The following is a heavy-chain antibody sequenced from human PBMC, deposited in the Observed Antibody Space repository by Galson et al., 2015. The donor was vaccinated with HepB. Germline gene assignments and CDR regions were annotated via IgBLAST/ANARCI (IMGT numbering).Heavy chain of an antibody. CDR2: IVVGSGNT. D-gene: IGHD1-26*01. CDR3: ARGIVGATNWYFDL. J-gene: IGHJ2*01. Sequence: SVKVSCKASGFTFTSSAMQWVRQARGQRLEWIGWIVVGSGNTNYAQKFQERVTITRDMSTSTAYMELRSLRSDDTAVYYCARGIVGATNWYFDLWGRGTLVTVSS. V-gene: IGHV1-58*02. CDR1: GFTFTSSA.